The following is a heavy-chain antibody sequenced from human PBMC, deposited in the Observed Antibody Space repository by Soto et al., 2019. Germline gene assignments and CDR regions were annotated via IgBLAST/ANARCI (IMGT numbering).Heavy chain of an antibody. CDR3: ARLMYSSSWYSLKLDP. D-gene: IGHD6-13*01. Sequence: SETLSLTCTVSGGSISSSSYYWGRIRQPPGKGLEWIGSIYYSGSTYYNPSLKSRVTISVDTSKNQFSLKLSSVTAADTAVYYCARLMYSSSWYSLKLDPWGQGTLVTVSS. J-gene: IGHJ5*02. CDR2: IYYSGST. V-gene: IGHV4-39*01. CDR1: GGSISSSSYY.